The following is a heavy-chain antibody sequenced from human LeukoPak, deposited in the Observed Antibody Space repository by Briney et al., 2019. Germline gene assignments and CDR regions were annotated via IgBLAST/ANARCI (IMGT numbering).Heavy chain of an antibody. J-gene: IGHJ6*02. CDR2: IKQDGSEK. CDR1: GFTFSSYW. V-gene: IGHV3-7*01. D-gene: IGHD3-22*01. Sequence: GGSLRLSCAASGFTFSSYWMSWVRQAPGKGLEWVANIKQDGSEKYYVDSVKGRFTISRDNSKNTLYLQMNSLRAEDTAMYYCARDRERANTYYYDSSGLDVWGQGTTVTVSS. CDR3: ARDRERANTYYYDSSGLDV.